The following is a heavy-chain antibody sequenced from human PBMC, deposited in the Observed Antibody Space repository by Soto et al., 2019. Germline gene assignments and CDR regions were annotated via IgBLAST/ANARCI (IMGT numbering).Heavy chain of an antibody. V-gene: IGHV2-5*06. CDR1: DFSLSTSGLG. D-gene: IGHD1-26*01. CDR3: APTRYSGTNYYSDS. Sequence: QITLKESGPTLVKPTQTLTLTCTFSDFSLSTSGLGVGWIRQPPGRALEWLALISWDDDERYRPSLNTRLTITTDPSINQVVLTLTNTDPVDTATYYCAPTRYSGTNYYSDSWGQGTLVTVSS. CDR2: ISWDDDE. J-gene: IGHJ4*02.